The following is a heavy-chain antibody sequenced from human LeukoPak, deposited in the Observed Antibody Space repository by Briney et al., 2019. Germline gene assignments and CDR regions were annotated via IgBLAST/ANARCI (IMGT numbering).Heavy chain of an antibody. D-gene: IGHD6-13*01. Sequence: GGSLRLSCAASGFTFSNVWMSWVRQAPGKGLKWVANIRQDGSDKYYADSVKGRFTISRDNAKNSLYLQMNSLRAEDTATYYCATSTAAAGTDWGQGTLVTVSS. CDR1: GFTFSNVW. CDR2: IRQDGSDK. CDR3: ATSTAAAGTD. V-gene: IGHV3-7*03. J-gene: IGHJ4*02.